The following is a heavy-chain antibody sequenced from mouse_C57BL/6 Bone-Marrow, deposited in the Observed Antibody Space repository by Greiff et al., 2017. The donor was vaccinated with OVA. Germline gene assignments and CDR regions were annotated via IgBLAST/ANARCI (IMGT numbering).Heavy chain of an antibody. V-gene: IGHV1-69*01. CDR1: GYTFTSYW. CDR3: VSSWGRGIYYLAFDY. D-gene: IGHD2-1*01. J-gene: IGHJ2*01. Sequence: QVQLQQPGAELVKPGASVKLSCKASGYTFTSYWMHWVKQRPGQGLEWIGEIDPSYSYTNYNKKFKGKSTVTVDQSSSTAYMQLNILTAAASAVYYCVSSWGRGIYYLAFDYWGQGTTLTFSS. CDR2: IDPSYSYT.